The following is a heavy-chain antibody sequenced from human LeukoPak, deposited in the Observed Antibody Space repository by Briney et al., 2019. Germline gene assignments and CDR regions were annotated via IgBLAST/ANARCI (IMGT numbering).Heavy chain of an antibody. J-gene: IGHJ5*02. V-gene: IGHV3-23*01. D-gene: IGHD3-3*01. CDR3: AKKTDFWIGYFAS. CDR1: GFTFSSYW. Sequence: QPGGSLRLSCAASGFTFSSYWMHWVRQAPGKGLEWVSAISGSGGSTYYADSVKGRFTISRDNSKNMLYLQMNSLRAEDTAVYYCAKKTDFWIGYFASWGQGTLVTVSS. CDR2: ISGSGGST.